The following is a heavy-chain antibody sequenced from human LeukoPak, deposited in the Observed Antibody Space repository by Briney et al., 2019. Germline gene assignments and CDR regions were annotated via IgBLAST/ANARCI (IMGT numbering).Heavy chain of an antibody. CDR2: IRSKAGGRTT. V-gene: IGHV3-15*01. D-gene: IGHD6-19*01. CDR3: TTTQPFSIAVAGTRLDY. CDR1: GLTFIHAW. J-gene: IGHJ4*02. Sequence: GGSLRLSCAASGLTFIHAWMSWVRQAPGKGLEWVGRIRSKAGGRTTDYAAPVKGRFTISRDDSKNTLYLQMNSLQSEDTAVYYCTTTQPFSIAVAGTRLDYWGQGTLVTVSS.